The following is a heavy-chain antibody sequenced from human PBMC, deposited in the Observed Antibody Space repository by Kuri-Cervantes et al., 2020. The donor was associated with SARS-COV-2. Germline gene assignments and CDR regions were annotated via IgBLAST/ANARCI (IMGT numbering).Heavy chain of an antibody. CDR2: IYSGGST. Sequence: GESLKISCAASRISFSTYAVSWVRQAPGKGLEWVSVIYSGGSTYYADSVKGRFTISRDNSKNTLYLQMNSLRAEDTAAYYCATPMGVGALDAFDIWGQGTLVTVSS. CDR1: RISFSTYA. J-gene: IGHJ3*02. CDR3: ATPMGVGALDAFDI. V-gene: IGHV3-53*01. D-gene: IGHD1-26*01.